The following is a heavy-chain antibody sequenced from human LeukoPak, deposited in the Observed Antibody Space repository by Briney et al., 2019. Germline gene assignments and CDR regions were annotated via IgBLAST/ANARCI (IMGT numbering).Heavy chain of an antibody. J-gene: IGHJ4*02. CDR3: AKTRGYDYVRGD. Sequence: SETLSLTCAVYGGSFSSYYWSWIRQPPGKGLEWIGYIYYSGSTNYNPSLKSRVTISVDTSKNQFSLKLSSVAAADTAVYYCAKTRGYDYVRGDWGQGTLVTVSS. V-gene: IGHV4-59*08. CDR1: GGSFSSYY. D-gene: IGHD3-16*01. CDR2: IYYSGST.